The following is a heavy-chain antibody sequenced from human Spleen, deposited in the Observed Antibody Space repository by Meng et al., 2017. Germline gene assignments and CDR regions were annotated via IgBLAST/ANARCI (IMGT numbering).Heavy chain of an antibody. D-gene: IGHD3-10*01. V-gene: IGHV1-18*01. Sequence: HVQLLQSGAEVKQPGASLKVSCKASDYTFTGYGVSWVRQAPGQGLEWMAWLGAHDGDTSHAPKFQGRVTVSADRPTATAYMELRSLRSDDTAVYYCARGTPGRSYSDYWGQGTLVTVSS. CDR3: ARGTPGRSYSDY. CDR1: DYTFTGYG. J-gene: IGHJ4*02. CDR2: LGAHDGDT.